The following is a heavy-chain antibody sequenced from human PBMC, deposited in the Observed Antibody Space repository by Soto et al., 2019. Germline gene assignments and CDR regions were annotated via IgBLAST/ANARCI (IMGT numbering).Heavy chain of an antibody. CDR2: IYYSGST. Sequence: SETLSLTCTVSGGSISSYYWSWIRQPPGKGLEWIGYIYYSGSTNYNPSLKSRVTISVDTSKNQFSLKLSSVTAADTAVYYCAREAKETPNYDFWSGYYRDYYYYYMDVWGKGTTVTVSS. CDR3: AREAKETPNYDFWSGYYRDYYYYYMDV. CDR1: GGSISSYY. V-gene: IGHV4-59*01. D-gene: IGHD3-3*01. J-gene: IGHJ6*03.